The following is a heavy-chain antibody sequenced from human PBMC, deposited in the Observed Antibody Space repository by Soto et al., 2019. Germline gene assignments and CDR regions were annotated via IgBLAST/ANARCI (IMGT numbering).Heavy chain of an antibody. CDR3: AKDNRWLVPTYFDY. J-gene: IGHJ4*02. V-gene: IGHV3-23*01. CDR2: ISGNGGRT. CDR1: GFTFSSYA. Sequence: EVQLLESGGGLVQPGGSLRLSCAASGFTFSSYAMNWVRQAPEKGLEWVSVISGNGGRTDYADSVKGRFTISRDNFKNTLYLQMNSLRVEDTAVYYCAKDNRWLVPTYFDYWGQGTLVTVSS. D-gene: IGHD6-19*01.